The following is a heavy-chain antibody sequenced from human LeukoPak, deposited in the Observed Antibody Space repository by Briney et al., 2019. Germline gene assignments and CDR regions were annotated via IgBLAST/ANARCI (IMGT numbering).Heavy chain of an antibody. CDR2: ISWNSGSI. CDR3: AKDASGGWYRAFDY. D-gene: IGHD6-19*01. V-gene: IGHV3-9*01. CDR1: GFTFDDYA. Sequence: GRSLRLSCAASGFTFDDYAMHWVRQAPGKGLEWVSGISWNSGSIGYADSVKGRFTISRDNAKNSLYLQMNSLRAEDTALYYCAKDASGGWYRAFDYWGQGNLVTVSS. J-gene: IGHJ4*02.